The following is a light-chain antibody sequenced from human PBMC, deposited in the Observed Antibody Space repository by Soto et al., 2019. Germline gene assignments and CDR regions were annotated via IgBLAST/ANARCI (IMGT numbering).Light chain of an antibody. CDR3: QQFNSYPL. CDR1: QGISSA. J-gene: IGKJ1*01. CDR2: DAS. V-gene: IGKV1-13*02. Sequence: AIQLTQSPSSLSASVGDRVTITCRASQGISSALAWYQQKPGKAPKLLIYDASSLESGGPSRFSGSGSGTDFTLTISSLQPEDFATYYCQQFNSYPLFGQGTKVEIK.